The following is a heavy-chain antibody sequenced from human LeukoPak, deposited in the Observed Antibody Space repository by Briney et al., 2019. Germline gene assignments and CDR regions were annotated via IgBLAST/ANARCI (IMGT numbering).Heavy chain of an antibody. D-gene: IGHD3-22*01. CDR3: ARDGYYYDSSGYYLDY. V-gene: IGHV1-46*01. Sequence: ASVKVSCKASGYTFTSYYMHWVRQAPGRGLEWMGIINPSGGSTSYAQKFQGRVTMTRDTSTSTVYTELSSLRSEDTAVYYCARDGYYYDSSGYYLDYWGQGTLVTVSS. CDR2: INPSGGST. J-gene: IGHJ4*02. CDR1: GYTFTSYY.